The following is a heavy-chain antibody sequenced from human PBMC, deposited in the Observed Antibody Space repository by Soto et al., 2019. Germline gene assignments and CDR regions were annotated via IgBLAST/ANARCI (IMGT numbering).Heavy chain of an antibody. CDR1: GGSISSYY. J-gene: IGHJ4*02. CDR2: IYYSGST. CDR3: ARVVYYGAYYFDY. V-gene: IGHV4-59*01. Sequence: SETLSLTCTVSGGSISSYYWSWIRQPPGKGLVCIGYIYYSGSTNYNPSLKSRVTISVDTSKNQFSLKLSSVTAADTAVYYCARVVYYGAYYFDYWGQGTLVTVSS. D-gene: IGHD4-17*01.